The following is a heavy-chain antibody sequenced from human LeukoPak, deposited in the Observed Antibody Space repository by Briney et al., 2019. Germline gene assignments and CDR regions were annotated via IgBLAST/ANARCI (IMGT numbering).Heavy chain of an antibody. CDR2: IYPGDSDT. CDR1: GYSFTSYW. V-gene: IGHV5-51*01. D-gene: IGHD6-13*01. J-gene: IGHJ4*02. Sequence: GESLKISCKGSGYSFTSYWIGWVRQMPGKGQEWMGIIYPGDSDTRYSPSFQGQVTISADKSISTAYLQWSSLKASDTAMYYCGRLWEQQLTPPDYWGQGTLVTVSS. CDR3: GRLWEQQLTPPDY.